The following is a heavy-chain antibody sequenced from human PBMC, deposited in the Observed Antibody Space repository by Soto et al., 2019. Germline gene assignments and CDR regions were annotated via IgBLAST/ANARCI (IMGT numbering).Heavy chain of an antibody. CDR1: GFSFSTYG. V-gene: IGHV3-30*18. CDR2: ISFDGSRK. CDR3: AKDLHPGRDYYHYGADC. J-gene: IGHJ4*02. Sequence: QVQLVESGGGVVQPGRSLRLSCAASGFSFSTYGMHWVRQAPGKGLEWVAIISFDGSRKHYVDSIRGRFTISRDNSGNTVFLQMNSLSAEDTAVYFCAKDLHPGRDYYHYGADCWGQGVLVTVSS. D-gene: IGHD3-16*01.